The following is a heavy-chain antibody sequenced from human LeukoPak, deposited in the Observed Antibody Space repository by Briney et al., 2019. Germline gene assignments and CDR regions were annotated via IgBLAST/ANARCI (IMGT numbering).Heavy chain of an antibody. V-gene: IGHV3-53*01. D-gene: IGHD6-13*01. CDR1: GFTVSSNY. J-gene: IGHJ4*02. CDR3: ARDNQAAAGLGYFDY. Sequence: GGSLRLSCAASGFTVSSNYMSWVRQAPGKGLEWVSVIYSGGSTYYADSVKGRFTISRDNSKNTLYLQMDSLRAGDTAVYYCARDNQAAAGLGYFDYWGQGTLVTVSS. CDR2: IYSGGST.